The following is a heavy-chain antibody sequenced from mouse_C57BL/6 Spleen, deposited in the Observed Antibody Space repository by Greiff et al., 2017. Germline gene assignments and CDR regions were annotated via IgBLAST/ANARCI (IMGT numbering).Heavy chain of an antibody. V-gene: IGHV1-42*01. J-gene: IGHJ2*01. CDR3: ARKGWDEDFDY. CDR2: INPSTGGT. CDR1: GYSFTGYY. D-gene: IGHD4-1*01. Sequence: VQLQQSGPELVKPGASVKISCKASGYSFTGYYMNWVKQSPEKSLEWIGEINPSTGGTTYNQKFKAKATLTVDKSSSTAYMQLKSLTSEDSAVYYCARKGWDEDFDYWGQGTTLTVSS.